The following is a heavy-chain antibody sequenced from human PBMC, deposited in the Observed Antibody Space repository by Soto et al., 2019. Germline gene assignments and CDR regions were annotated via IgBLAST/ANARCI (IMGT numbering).Heavy chain of an antibody. Sequence: PGESLKISCHGSGYSFASYWIGWVRQMPGKDLEWMGIIYPGDSDTGYSPSFQGQVTISADKSLRTAYLQWTSLKASDTALYYCARTRSFTLGFYYDGMDVWGQGTTVTVSS. D-gene: IGHD6-6*01. CDR1: GYSFASYW. V-gene: IGHV5-51*01. CDR2: IYPGDSDT. J-gene: IGHJ6*02. CDR3: ARTRSFTLGFYYDGMDV.